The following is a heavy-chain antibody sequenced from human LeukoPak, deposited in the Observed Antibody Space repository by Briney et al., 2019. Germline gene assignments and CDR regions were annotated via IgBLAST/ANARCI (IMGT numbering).Heavy chain of an antibody. D-gene: IGHD3-10*01. Sequence: GGSLRLSCAASGFTFSSYAMHWVRQAPGKGLEWVAVISYDGSNKYYADSVKGRFTISRDNSKNTLYLQMNSLRAEDTAVYYCARAVPMVRGAPFDYWGQGTLVTVSS. CDR3: ARAVPMVRGAPFDY. CDR1: GFTFSSYA. V-gene: IGHV3-30-3*01. CDR2: ISYDGSNK. J-gene: IGHJ4*02.